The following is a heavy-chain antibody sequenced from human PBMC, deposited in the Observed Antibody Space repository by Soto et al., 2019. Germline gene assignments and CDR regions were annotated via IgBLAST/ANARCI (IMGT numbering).Heavy chain of an antibody. CDR1: GYSFTSYW. CDR3: ARHGAGGQQLYYFDY. J-gene: IGHJ4*02. CDR2: IYPGDSDI. V-gene: IGHV5-51*01. D-gene: IGHD4-4*01. Sequence: HGESLKISCKGSGYSFTSYWIGWVRQMPGKGLEWMGIIYPGDSDIRYSPSFQGQVSISADKSISTAYLQWSSLKASDTAMYYCARHGAGGQQLYYFDYWGQGTLVTVSS.